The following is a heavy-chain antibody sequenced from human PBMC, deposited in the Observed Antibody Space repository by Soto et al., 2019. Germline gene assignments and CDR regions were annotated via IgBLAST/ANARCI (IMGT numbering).Heavy chain of an antibody. CDR3: AAQGQQMAYFDN. CDR1: GGSISSYY. Sequence: SETLSLTCTVSGGSISSYYWSWIRQPPGKGLEWIGYIYYRGSTNYNPSLKSRVTISKDTSKNQFSLKLNSVTAADTAVYYCAAQGQQMAYFDNWGQGTQVTVSS. CDR2: IYYRGST. D-gene: IGHD6-13*01. J-gene: IGHJ4*02. V-gene: IGHV4-59*08.